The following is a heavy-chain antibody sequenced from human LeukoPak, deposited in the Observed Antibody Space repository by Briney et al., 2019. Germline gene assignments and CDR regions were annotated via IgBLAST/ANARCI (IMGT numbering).Heavy chain of an antibody. Sequence: GGSLRLSCAASGFTVSSNYMSWVRQAPGKGLEWVSVIYSGGSTYYADSVKGRFTISRDNSKNTLYLQMNSLRAEDTAVYYCARASAMVMAYYFDYWGQGTLVTVSS. J-gene: IGHJ4*02. CDR3: ARASAMVMAYYFDY. CDR2: IYSGGST. CDR1: GFTVSSNY. D-gene: IGHD5-18*01. V-gene: IGHV3-66*01.